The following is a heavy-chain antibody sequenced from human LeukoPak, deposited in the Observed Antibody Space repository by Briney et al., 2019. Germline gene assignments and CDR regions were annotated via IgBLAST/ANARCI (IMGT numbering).Heavy chain of an antibody. V-gene: IGHV1-3*02. J-gene: IGHJ4*02. CDR3: ARGIHSGARITDY. D-gene: IGHD6-25*01. Sequence: ASVKVSCKASGYTFTGYAIHWVRQAPGQRLEWMGWSNAANGNTDYSPEFQGRVSITRDTSASTAYMELTSLTSEDMAIYYCARGIHSGARITDYWGQGTLVTVSS. CDR2: SNAANGNT. CDR1: GYTFTGYA.